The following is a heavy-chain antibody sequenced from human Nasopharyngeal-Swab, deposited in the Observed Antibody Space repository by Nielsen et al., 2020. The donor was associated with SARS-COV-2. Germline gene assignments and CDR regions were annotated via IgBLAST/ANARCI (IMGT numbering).Heavy chain of an antibody. Sequence: GESLKISCAASGFTFSSYWMSWVRQAPGKGLEWVANIKQDGSEKYYVDSVKGRFTISRDNAKNSLYLQMNSLRAEDTAVYYCASDPPTYYDFWSGYLDYYYYYGMDVWGQGTTVTVSS. CDR1: GFTFSSYW. D-gene: IGHD3-3*01. V-gene: IGHV3-7*01. CDR3: ASDPPTYYDFWSGYLDYYYYYGMDV. CDR2: IKQDGSEK. J-gene: IGHJ6*02.